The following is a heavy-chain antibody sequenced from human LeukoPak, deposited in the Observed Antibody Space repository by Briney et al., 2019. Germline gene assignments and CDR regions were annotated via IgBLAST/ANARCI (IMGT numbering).Heavy chain of an antibody. CDR1: GYTFTSYA. D-gene: IGHD6-19*01. CDR3: ARDFLRQWLVPYYCYGMDV. Sequence: ASVKVSCKASGYTFTSYAMHWVRHAPGQRLEWMGWINAVNGNTKYSHKFQGRVTITRDTSASTAYMELSSLRYEDTAVYYCARDFLRQWLVPYYCYGMDVWGQGPRVPVSS. J-gene: IGHJ6*01. V-gene: IGHV1-3*01. CDR2: INAVNGNT.